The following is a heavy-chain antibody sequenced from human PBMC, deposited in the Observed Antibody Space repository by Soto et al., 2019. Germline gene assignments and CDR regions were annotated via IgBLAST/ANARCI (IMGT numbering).Heavy chain of an antibody. D-gene: IGHD3-22*01. CDR3: ARTYYYDSTGYYRTFDY. CDR2: AGPSGSST. V-gene: IGHV3-23*01. CDR1: GFTFSSYS. Sequence: GGSLRLSCAASGFTFSSYSMNWFRQAPGKGLEWVSVAGPSGSSTFYADSVRGRFTISRDNFENTLYLQMNSLRAADTALYFCARTYYYDSTGYYRTFDYWGQGTLVTVSS. J-gene: IGHJ4*02.